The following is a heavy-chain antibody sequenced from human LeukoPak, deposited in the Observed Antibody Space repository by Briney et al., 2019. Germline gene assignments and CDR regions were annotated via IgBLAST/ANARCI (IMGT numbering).Heavy chain of an antibody. CDR1: GFPFAPFW. CDR3: ARGIDEWLYLNY. CDR2: MNRDGSEV. D-gene: IGHD3-3*01. V-gene: IGHV3-7*04. Sequence: PGGSLRLSCAASGFPFAPFWMTWVRQAPGKGPEFVATMNRDGSEVAYGNSVRGRFTISRDNAKNSLYLQMYSLRAEDTAAYYCARGIDEWLYLNYWGQGARVPVSS. J-gene: IGHJ4*02.